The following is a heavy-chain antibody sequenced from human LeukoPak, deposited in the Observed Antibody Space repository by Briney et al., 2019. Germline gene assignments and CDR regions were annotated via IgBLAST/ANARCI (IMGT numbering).Heavy chain of an antibody. Sequence: GGSLRLSCAASGFTFSDHYMDWVRQAPGKGLEWVGRTRNKANSYTTEYAASAKGRFTISRDDSKNSLYLQMNSLKTEDTAVYYCARWAATSPYYYYYYGMDVWGQGTTVTVSS. CDR3: ARWAATSPYYYYYYGMDV. J-gene: IGHJ6*02. CDR1: GFTFSDHY. CDR2: TRNKANSYTT. V-gene: IGHV3-72*01. D-gene: IGHD4-11*01.